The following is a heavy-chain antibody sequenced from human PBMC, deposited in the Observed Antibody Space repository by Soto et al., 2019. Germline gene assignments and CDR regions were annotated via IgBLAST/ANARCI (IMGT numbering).Heavy chain of an antibody. D-gene: IGHD1-1*01. CDR1: GGSFSGYY. CDR2: INRSGST. CDR3: AREPGNYYYYYMDV. Sequence: SETLSLTCAVYGGSFSGYYWSGIRQPPGKGLEWIGEINRSGSTNYNPSLKSRVTISVDTSKNQFSLNLISVTAADTAVYYCAREPGNYYYYYMDVWGKGTTVTVSS. V-gene: IGHV4-34*01. J-gene: IGHJ6*03.